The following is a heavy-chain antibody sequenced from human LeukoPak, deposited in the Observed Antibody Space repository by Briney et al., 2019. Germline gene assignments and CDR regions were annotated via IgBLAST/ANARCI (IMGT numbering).Heavy chain of an antibody. J-gene: IGHJ3*02. CDR1: GFTFSGCS. Sequence: GESLRLSCGASGFTFSGCSMNWVRPAPPKGLDWVSYISSTSSLISYADSVKGPFTISRDNAKNSLYVQMNSLRDEDTAVYYCVRESSYGFNIWGQGTMVTVSS. CDR3: VRESSYGFNI. CDR2: ISSTSSLI. V-gene: IGHV3-48*02.